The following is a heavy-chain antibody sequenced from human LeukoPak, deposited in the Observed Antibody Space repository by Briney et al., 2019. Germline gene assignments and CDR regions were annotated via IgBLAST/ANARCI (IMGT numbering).Heavy chain of an antibody. CDR2: ISYDGSNK. Sequence: PGGSLRLSCAASGFTFSSYGMHWVRLAPGKGLEWVAVISYDGSNKYYADSVKGRFTISRDNSKNTLYLQMNSLRAEDTAVYYCAKDVHYYYGMDVWGQGTTVTVSS. CDR1: GFTFSSYG. J-gene: IGHJ6*02. CDR3: AKDVHYYYGMDV. V-gene: IGHV3-30*18.